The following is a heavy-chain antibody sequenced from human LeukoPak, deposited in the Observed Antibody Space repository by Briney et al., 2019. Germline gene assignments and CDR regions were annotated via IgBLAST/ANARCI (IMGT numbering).Heavy chain of an antibody. J-gene: IGHJ4*02. V-gene: IGHV4-38-2*01. CDR2: ISHGGST. D-gene: IGHD3-16*01. CDR3: SRTTGDSAIIAAH. Sequence: SETVSLTCAVSDYSISSGYYWGWIRQPPGKGLEWVGSISHGGSTHYNPSFKSRVTVSVDTSKNQFFLNLSSVTAADTAVYYCSRTTGDSAIIAAHWGQGNVVTVSS. CDR1: DYSISSGYY.